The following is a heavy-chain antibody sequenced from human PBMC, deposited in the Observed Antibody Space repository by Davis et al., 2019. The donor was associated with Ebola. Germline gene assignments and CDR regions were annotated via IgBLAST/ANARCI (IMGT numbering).Heavy chain of an antibody. J-gene: IGHJ4*02. V-gene: IGHV3-48*02. Sequence: GGSLRLSCAASGFTFSSYSMNWVRQAPGKGLEWVSYISSSSSTIYYADSVKGRFTISRDNAKNSLYLQRNSLRDEDTAVYYCARESIVVVTAVEYWGQGTLVTVSS. D-gene: IGHD2-21*02. CDR3: ARESIVVVTAVEY. CDR2: ISSSSSTI. CDR1: GFTFSSYS.